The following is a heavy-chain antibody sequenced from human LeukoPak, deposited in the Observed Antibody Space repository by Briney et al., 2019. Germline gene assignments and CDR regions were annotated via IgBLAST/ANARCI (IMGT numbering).Heavy chain of an antibody. Sequence: GGSLRLSCAASGFTFSNYWMTWVRQAPGKGLEWVANIKGDGSYKYYVDSVKGRFTISRDNAKSSVYLQMNTLRAEDTAVYYCATSADSSGNDWGQGTLVTVSS. CDR1: GFTFSNYW. V-gene: IGHV3-7*03. D-gene: IGHD3-22*01. J-gene: IGHJ4*02. CDR3: ATSADSSGND. CDR2: IKGDGSYK.